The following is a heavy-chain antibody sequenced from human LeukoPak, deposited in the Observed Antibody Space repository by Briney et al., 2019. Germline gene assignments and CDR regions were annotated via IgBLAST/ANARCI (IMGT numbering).Heavy chain of an antibody. J-gene: IGHJ4*02. CDR3: ARARGSSSWYGALRY. D-gene: IGHD6-13*01. CDR1: GYTFTGYY. CDR2: INPNSGGT. V-gene: IGHV1-2*02. Sequence: GASVKVSCKASGYTFTGYYMHWVRQAPGQGLEWMGWINPNSGGTNYAQKFQGRVTMTRDTSISTAYMELSRLRSDDTAVYYYARARGSSSWYGALRYWGQGTLVTVSS.